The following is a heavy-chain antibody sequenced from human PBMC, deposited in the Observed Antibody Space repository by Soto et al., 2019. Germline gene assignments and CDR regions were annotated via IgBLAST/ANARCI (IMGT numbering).Heavy chain of an antibody. D-gene: IGHD6-19*01. CDR2: ISNSGSYT. CDR3: ASTAVAGYYYYGMDV. CDR1: GFTFSDYY. Sequence: PGGSLRLSCAASGFTFSDYYMSWIRQAPGKGLEWVSYISNSGSYTNYADSVKGRFTISRDNAKNSLYLQMNSLRAEDTAVYYCASTAVAGYYYYGMDVWGQGTTVTVSS. V-gene: IGHV3-11*06. J-gene: IGHJ6*02.